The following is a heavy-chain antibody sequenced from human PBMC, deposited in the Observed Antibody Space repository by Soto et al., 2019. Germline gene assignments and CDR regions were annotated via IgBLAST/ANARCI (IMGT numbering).Heavy chain of an antibody. Sequence: ASVTVSCQASGYTFTSYGISWVRQAPGQGLEWMGWISAYNGNTNYAQKLQGRVTMTTDTSTSTAYMELRSLRSDDTAVYYCAREAGYSSGWYFGTTWGQGTMVTVSS. CDR1: GYTFTSYG. D-gene: IGHD6-19*01. CDR3: AREAGYSSGWYFGTT. J-gene: IGHJ3*01. CDR2: ISAYNGNT. V-gene: IGHV1-18*01.